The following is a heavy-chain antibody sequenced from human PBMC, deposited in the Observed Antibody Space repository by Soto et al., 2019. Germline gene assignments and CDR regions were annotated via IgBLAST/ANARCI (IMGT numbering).Heavy chain of an antibody. D-gene: IGHD3-16*01. CDR3: AKALRLHFDY. CDR1: GFSFRTYA. J-gene: IGHJ4*02. Sequence: GGSLRLSCAASGFSFRTYAMSWVRQAPGKGLEWVSALGGSGNKTYYADSVRGRFTISRDNSKNTLYLQMHSLRAEDTAVYYCAKALRLHFDYWRQGTVVTVSS. V-gene: IGHV3-23*01. CDR2: LGGSGNKT.